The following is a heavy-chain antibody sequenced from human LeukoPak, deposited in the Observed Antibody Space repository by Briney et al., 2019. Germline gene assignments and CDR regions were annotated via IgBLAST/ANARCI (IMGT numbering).Heavy chain of an antibody. CDR1: GGSISSYY. D-gene: IGHD3-22*01. Sequence: SETLSLTCTVSGGSISSYYWSWIRQPAGKGLEWIGRIYTSGSTNYNPSLKSRVTISVDTSKNQFSLKLSSVTAADTAVYYCARGTYYYDSSGYGHFDYWGQGTLVTVSS. CDR2: IYTSGST. J-gene: IGHJ4*02. CDR3: ARGTYYYDSSGYGHFDY. V-gene: IGHV4-4*07.